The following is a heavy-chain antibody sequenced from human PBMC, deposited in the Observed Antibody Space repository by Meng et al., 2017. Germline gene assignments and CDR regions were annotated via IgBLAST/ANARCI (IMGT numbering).Heavy chain of an antibody. Sequence: SETLSLTCTVSGGSISSSSYYWGWIRQPPGKGLEWIGSIYYSGSTYYNPSLKSRVTISVDTSKNQFSLKLSSVTAADTAVYYCARESDTAMGAYYFDYWGQGTLVTVSS. J-gene: IGHJ4*02. CDR1: GGSISSSSYY. D-gene: IGHD5-18*01. CDR2: IYYSGST. CDR3: ARESDTAMGAYYFDY. V-gene: IGHV4-39*07.